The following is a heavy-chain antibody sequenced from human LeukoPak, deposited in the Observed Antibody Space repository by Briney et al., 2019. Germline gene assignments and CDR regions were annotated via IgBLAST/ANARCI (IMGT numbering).Heavy chain of an antibody. J-gene: IGHJ4*02. Sequence: TGGSLRLSCAASGFTFSSYTMNWVRQAPGKGLEWVSSIGGSSSYIYYADSVKGRFTFSRDNAKNSLYVQMNSLRAEDTAVYYCARQTSYGNLDYWGQGTLVTVSS. CDR3: ARQTSYGNLDY. CDR1: GFTFSSYT. D-gene: IGHD1-14*01. CDR2: IGGSSSYI. V-gene: IGHV3-21*01.